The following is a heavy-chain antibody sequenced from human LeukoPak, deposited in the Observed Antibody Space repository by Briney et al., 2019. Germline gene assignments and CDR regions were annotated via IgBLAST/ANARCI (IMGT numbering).Heavy chain of an antibody. J-gene: IGHJ4*02. Sequence: GGSLELSCAASGFTFSSYGMHWVRPAPGKGLEGVAVISYDGSNKYYADSVKGRFTISRDNSKNTLYLQMNSLRAEDTAVYYCAQGGFSSGWFGYWGQGTLATVSS. CDR2: ISYDGSNK. CDR3: AQGGFSSGWFGY. V-gene: IGHV3-30*18. D-gene: IGHD6-19*01. CDR1: GFTFSSYG.